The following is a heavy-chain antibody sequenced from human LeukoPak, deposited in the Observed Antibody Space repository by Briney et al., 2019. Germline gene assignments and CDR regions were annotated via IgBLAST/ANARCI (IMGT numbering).Heavy chain of an antibody. CDR2: IRYDESNK. J-gene: IGHJ4*02. Sequence: GGNLRLYCAASGFTFSTFGMQWVGQAPGKGLEWGAFIRYDESNKYYADFVKSRFTISRHNSKTTLYLQMNSLRAEDTAVYYCAKVGRDSGYDLFAYWGQGTLVTVSS. CDR3: AKVGRDSGYDLFAY. CDR1: GFTFSTFG. V-gene: IGHV3-30*02. D-gene: IGHD5-12*01.